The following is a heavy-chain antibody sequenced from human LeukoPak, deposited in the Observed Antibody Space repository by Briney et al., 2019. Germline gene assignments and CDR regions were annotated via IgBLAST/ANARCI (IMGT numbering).Heavy chain of an antibody. J-gene: IGHJ4*02. V-gene: IGHV4-59*08. CDR2: NYSSGST. D-gene: IGHD3-22*01. Sequence: PSETLSLTCTVSGGSISSYYWSWIRQPPGKGLEWIGYNYSSGSTNYNPSLKSRVTISIDTSKNQVSLELSSVTAADTAVYHCARHHPYDSSGYHVDYWGQGTLVTVSS. CDR3: ARHHPYDSSGYHVDY. CDR1: GGSISSYY.